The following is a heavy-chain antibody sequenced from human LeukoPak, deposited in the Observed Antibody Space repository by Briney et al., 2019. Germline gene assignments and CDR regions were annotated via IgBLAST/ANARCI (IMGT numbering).Heavy chain of an antibody. J-gene: IGHJ4*02. D-gene: IGHD5-12*01. V-gene: IGHV3-21*01. CDR2: ISSSSSYI. Sequence: PGGSLRLSCAASGFTVSSNYMSWVRQAPGKGLEWVSSISSSSSYIYYADSVKGRFTISRDNAKNSLYLQMNSLRAEDTAVYYCARASVATSNSFDYWGQGTLVTVSS. CDR3: ARASVATSNSFDY. CDR1: GFTVSSNY.